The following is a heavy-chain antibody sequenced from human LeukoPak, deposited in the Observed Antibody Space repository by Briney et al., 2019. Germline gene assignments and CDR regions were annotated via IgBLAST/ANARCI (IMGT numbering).Heavy chain of an antibody. J-gene: IGHJ4*02. CDR1: GFTVSSNH. CDR2: IYSGANT. V-gene: IGHV3-66*01. CDR3: ARDNYGSGSYYPFEY. Sequence: GGSLRLSCAASGFTVSSNHMSWVRQAPGKGLEWVSVIYSGANTYYTDSVKGRFTISRDNSKNTLYLQMNSLRAEDTAVYYCARDNYGSGSYYPFEYWGQGTLVTVSS. D-gene: IGHD3-10*01.